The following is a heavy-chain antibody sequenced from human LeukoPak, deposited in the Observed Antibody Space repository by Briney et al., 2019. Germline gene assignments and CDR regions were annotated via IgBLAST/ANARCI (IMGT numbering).Heavy chain of an antibody. CDR1: GGSISSSSYC. J-gene: IGHJ4*02. V-gene: IGHV4-39*01. CDR3: ARGRVYYYGSGREHYFDY. D-gene: IGHD3-10*01. Sequence: PSETLSLICTVSGGSISSSSYCWGWLRHPPGKGLEWIGTIFYSGSTYYNPSLKRRVTISIDTSKNQFSLNLSSVTAADTAVYYCARGRVYYYGSGREHYFDYWGQGTLVTVSS. CDR2: IFYSGST.